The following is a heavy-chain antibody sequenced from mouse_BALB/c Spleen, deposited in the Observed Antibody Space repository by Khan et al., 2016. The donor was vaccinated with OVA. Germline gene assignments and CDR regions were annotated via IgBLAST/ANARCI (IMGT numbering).Heavy chain of an antibody. CDR2: IDPYNGGT. V-gene: IGHV1S135*01. CDR3: ASKEGCGNFYCYFAV. Sequence: VQLQQSGPELAKPGASVKVSCKASGYSFTDYNMYWVKQSHGKSLEWIGYIDPYNGGTSYTQKFKGKATLTVDKSSSTAFMHLNSLTSEDSAVYYSASKEGCGNFYCYFAVWGAGTTVTVSS. CDR1: GYSFTDYN. J-gene: IGHJ1*01.